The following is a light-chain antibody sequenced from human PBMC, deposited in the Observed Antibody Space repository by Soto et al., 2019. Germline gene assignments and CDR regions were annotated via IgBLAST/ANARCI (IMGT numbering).Light chain of an antibody. CDR3: QQYGSSLIT. J-gene: IGKJ5*01. CDR2: GAS. V-gene: IGKV3-20*01. Sequence: EDGLTQSLGTLSLSKGERATLSCRASQSVSSSYLAWYQQKPGQAPRLLIYGASSRATGIPDRFSGSGSGTDFTLTISRLEPEDFAVYYCQQYGSSLITFGQGTRLEIK. CDR1: QSVSSSY.